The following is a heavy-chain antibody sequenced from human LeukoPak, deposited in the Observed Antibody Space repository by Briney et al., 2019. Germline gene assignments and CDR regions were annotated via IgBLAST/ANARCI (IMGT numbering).Heavy chain of an antibody. D-gene: IGHD5-24*01. CDR1: GFTVSSKY. V-gene: IGHV3-66*01. CDR2: FYSGGST. CDR3: ARGDGYNYFDY. Sequence: GSLRLSCAASGFTVSSKYMSWVRQAPGKGLEWVSVFYSGGSTYYADSVKGRFTISRDISKNALYLQMNSLRAEDTAAYYCARGDGYNYFDYWGQGTLVTVSS. J-gene: IGHJ4*02.